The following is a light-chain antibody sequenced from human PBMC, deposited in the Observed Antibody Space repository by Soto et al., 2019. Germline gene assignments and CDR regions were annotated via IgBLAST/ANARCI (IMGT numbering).Light chain of an antibody. J-gene: IGKJ5*01. CDR2: GAS. CDR1: QTVTSSL. CDR3: QQYGSSPIT. V-gene: IGKV3-20*01. Sequence: EIVLTQSPDTLSLSPGERATLSCRASQTVTSSLLAWYQQKPGQAPRLLIYGASNRATDIPDRFSGSGSGTDFTLTISRLEPEDFAVYYCQQYGSSPITFGQGTRLEIK.